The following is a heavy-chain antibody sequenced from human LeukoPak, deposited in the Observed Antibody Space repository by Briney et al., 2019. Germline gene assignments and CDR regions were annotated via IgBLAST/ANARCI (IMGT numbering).Heavy chain of an antibody. J-gene: IGHJ4*02. CDR1: GGSTSSYY. D-gene: IGHD3-3*01. V-gene: IGHV4-59*01. Sequence: PSETLSLTCTVSGGSTSSYYWSWIRQPPGKGLEWIGYIYYSGSTNYNPSLKSRVTISVDTSKNQFSLKLSSVTAADTAVYYCARYYDFWSGYPDYWGQGTLVTVSS. CDR3: ARYYDFWSGYPDY. CDR2: IYYSGST.